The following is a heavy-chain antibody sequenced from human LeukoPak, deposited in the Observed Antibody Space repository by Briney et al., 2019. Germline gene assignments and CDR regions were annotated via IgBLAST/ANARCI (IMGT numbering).Heavy chain of an antibody. CDR2: INHSGST. CDR1: GGSFSGCY. D-gene: IGHD3-22*01. V-gene: IGHV4-34*01. CDR3: ASRGYYYDSSGYY. Sequence: SETLSLTCAVYGGSFSGCYWSWIRQPPGKGLEWIGEINHSGSTNYNPSLKSRVTISVDTSKNQFSLKLSSVTAADTAVYYCASRGYYYDSSGYYWGQGTLVTVSS. J-gene: IGHJ4*02.